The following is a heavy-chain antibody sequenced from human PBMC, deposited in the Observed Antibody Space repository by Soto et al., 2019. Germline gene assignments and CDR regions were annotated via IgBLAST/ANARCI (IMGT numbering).Heavy chain of an antibody. V-gene: IGHV1-46*01. CDR2: INPSGGST. Sequence: QVQLVQSGAEVKKPGASVKVSCKASGYTFTSYYMHWVRQAPGQGLEWMGIINPSGGSTSYAQKFQSRVPKTRDTPTSRVYMELSSLRSEDTAVYYCARVAYQLVYRGWFDPWGKGTMVTVSS. J-gene: IGHJ5*02. CDR1: GYTFTSYY. CDR3: ARVAYQLVYRGWFDP. D-gene: IGHD2-2*02.